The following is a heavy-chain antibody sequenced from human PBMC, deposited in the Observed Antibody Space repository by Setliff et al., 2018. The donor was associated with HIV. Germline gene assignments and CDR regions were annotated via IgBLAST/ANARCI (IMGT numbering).Heavy chain of an antibody. CDR2: INHSGTT. D-gene: IGHD5-18*01. Sequence: PSETLSLTCAVYGGSFSGYYWTWIRQPPGRGLEWIGEINHSGTTNYNPSLKSRVTISVDTSKSQFSLKLTSVTAADTAVYYCVRHGGVRIQRRTGIDYWGQGTLVTVSS. V-gene: IGHV4-34*01. CDR3: VRHGGVRIQRRTGIDY. CDR1: GGSFSGYY. J-gene: IGHJ4*02.